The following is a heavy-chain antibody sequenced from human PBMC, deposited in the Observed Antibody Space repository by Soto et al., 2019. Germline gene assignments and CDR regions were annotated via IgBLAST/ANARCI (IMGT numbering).Heavy chain of an antibody. Sequence: GGSLRLSCAASGFTFSSHAMHWVRQAPGKGLEWVAVISYDGSNKYSADSVKGRFTISRDNSKKTLYLQMNSLRGEDTAVYYCARDGGARDRARSARGLLFYCMEVRGRRSTGAV. J-gene: IGHJ6*02. CDR3: ARDGGARDRARSARGLLFYCMEV. V-gene: IGHV3-30-3*01. CDR1: GFTFSSHA. D-gene: IGHD3-16*01. CDR2: ISYDGSNK.